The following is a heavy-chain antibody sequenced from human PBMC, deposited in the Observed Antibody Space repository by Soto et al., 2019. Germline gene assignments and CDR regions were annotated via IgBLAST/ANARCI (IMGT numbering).Heavy chain of an antibody. V-gene: IGHV1-2*02. D-gene: IGHD2-15*01. CDR3: ARVQENCGGGSGDSKFDY. J-gene: IGHJ4*02. Sequence: QVQLVQSGAEVKKPGASVNVSCKASGYTFTGYYIHWVRQAPGQGLEWMGWINPNSGGTKYAPKFQGRVTVTSDTSSSTTYMELSGLRSDDTAVYYCARVQENCGGGSGDSKFDYWGQGTLVTVSA. CDR2: INPNSGGT. CDR1: GYTFTGYY.